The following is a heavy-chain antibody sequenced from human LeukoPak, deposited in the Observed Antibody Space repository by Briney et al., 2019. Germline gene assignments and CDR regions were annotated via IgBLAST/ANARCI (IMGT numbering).Heavy chain of an antibody. V-gene: IGHV1-8*03. CDR3: ARCRSTGYPYYFEY. Sequence: ASVKVSCKASGYTFTSYDINWVRQATGQGLEWMGWMNPNSGSTGYAQKFQGRVTITRNTSISTAYMELSGLRSEDTAVYYCARCRSTGYPYYFEYWGQGTLVTVSS. D-gene: IGHD5-12*01. CDR2: MNPNSGST. CDR1: GYTFTSYD. J-gene: IGHJ4*02.